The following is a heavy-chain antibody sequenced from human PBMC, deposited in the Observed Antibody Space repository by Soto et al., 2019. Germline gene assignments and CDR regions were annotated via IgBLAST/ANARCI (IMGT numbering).Heavy chain of an antibody. CDR3: TRLPPHPRPAFGY. CDR2: IRSKRYGGTA. Sequence: GGYLRLSCATSGFTFGDYAMRWVRQAPGKGLEWVGFIRSKRYGGTAEYAASVKGRISISRDDSKSIAYLEMNSLKTEDSAVYYCTRLPPHPRPAFGYWGQGTLVTISS. D-gene: IGHD2-2*01. J-gene: IGHJ4*02. CDR1: GFTFGDYA. V-gene: IGHV3-49*04.